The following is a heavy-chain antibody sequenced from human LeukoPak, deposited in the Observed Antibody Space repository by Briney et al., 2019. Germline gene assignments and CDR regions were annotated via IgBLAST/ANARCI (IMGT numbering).Heavy chain of an antibody. CDR2: IIPIFGTA. D-gene: IGHD6-19*01. J-gene: IGHJ6*03. V-gene: IGHV1-69*06. CDR1: GGTFSSYA. Sequence: GASVKVSCKASGGTFSSYAISWVRQAPGQGLEWMGGIIPIFGTANYAQKFQGRVTITADKSTSTAYMELRSLRSDDTAVYYCARDQDSSGWGYYYYYYMDVWGKGTTVTISS. CDR3: ARDQDSSGWGYYYYYYMDV.